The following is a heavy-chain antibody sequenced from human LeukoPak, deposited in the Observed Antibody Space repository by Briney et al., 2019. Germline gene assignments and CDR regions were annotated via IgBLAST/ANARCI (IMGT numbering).Heavy chain of an antibody. Sequence: HTGGSLRLSCSASGFTFNSYVMSWVRQAPGKGLEWVSGISGSGSSTYYADSVKGRFTISRDNSKNTLYLQMNSLTAEDTAVYYCAKKAVAGDWGQGTLVTVSS. CDR2: ISGSGSST. CDR3: AKKAVAGD. CDR1: GFTFNSYV. J-gene: IGHJ4*02. D-gene: IGHD6-19*01. V-gene: IGHV3-23*01.